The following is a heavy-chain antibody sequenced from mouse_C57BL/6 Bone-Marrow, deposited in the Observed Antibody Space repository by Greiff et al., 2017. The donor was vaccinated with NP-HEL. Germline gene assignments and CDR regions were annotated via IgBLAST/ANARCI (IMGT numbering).Heavy chain of an antibody. Sequence: QVQLQQPGAELVRPGSSVKLSCKASGYTFTSYWMDWVKQRPGQGLEWIGNIYPSDSETHYNQKFKDKATLTVDKSSSTAYMQLSSLTSEDSAVYYCARTFRWLLEAMDYWGQGTSVTVSS. CDR1: GYTFTSYW. D-gene: IGHD2-3*01. CDR2: IYPSDSET. CDR3: ARTFRWLLEAMDY. V-gene: IGHV1-61*01. J-gene: IGHJ4*01.